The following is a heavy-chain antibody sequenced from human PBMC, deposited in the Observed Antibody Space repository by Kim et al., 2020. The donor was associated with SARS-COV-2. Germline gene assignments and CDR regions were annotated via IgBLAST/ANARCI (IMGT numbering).Heavy chain of an antibody. V-gene: IGHV3-30-3*01. CDR2: ISYDGSNK. CDR1: GFTFSSYA. CDR3: ARDFDSKDSRIAAAGANDY. Sequence: GGSLRLSCAASGFTFSSYAMHWVRQAPGKGLEWVAVISYDGSNKYYADSVKGRFTISRDNSKNTLYLQMNSLRAEDTAVYYCARDFDSKDSRIAAAGANDYWGQGTLVTVSS. J-gene: IGHJ4*02. D-gene: IGHD6-13*01.